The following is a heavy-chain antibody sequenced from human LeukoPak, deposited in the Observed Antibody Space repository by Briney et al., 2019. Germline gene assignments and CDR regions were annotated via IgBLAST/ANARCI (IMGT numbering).Heavy chain of an antibody. J-gene: IGHJ5*02. CDR3: ARDKDDFWSGYYRYNWFDP. D-gene: IGHD3-3*01. CDR2: IYTSGSN. V-gene: IGHV4-4*07. CDR1: GGSISSYY. Sequence: SETLSLTCTVSGGSISSYYWSWIRQPAGRGLEWIGRIYTSGSNNYNPSLKSRVTMSVDTSKNQFSLKLSSVTAADTAVYYCARDKDDFWSGYYRYNWFDPWGQGTLVTVSS.